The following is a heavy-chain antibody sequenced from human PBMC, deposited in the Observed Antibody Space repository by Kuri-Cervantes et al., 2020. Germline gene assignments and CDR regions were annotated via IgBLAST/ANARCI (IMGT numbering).Heavy chain of an antibody. Sequence: ASVKVSCKASGYTFTGYYMHWVRQAPGQGLEWMGWSSVYNGDTNYAQKFQGRVTLTSDRSSNTVAMELRSLRSDDTAVYYCASLTSLHGNVDYWGQGTLVTVSS. D-gene: IGHD3-9*01. CDR1: GYTFTGYY. J-gene: IGHJ4*02. CDR2: SSVYNGDT. V-gene: IGHV1-18*04. CDR3: ASLTSLHGNVDY.